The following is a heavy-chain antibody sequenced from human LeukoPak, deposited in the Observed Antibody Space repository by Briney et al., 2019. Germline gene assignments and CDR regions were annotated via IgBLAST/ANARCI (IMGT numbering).Heavy chain of an antibody. J-gene: IGHJ4*02. CDR2: IRHSGRT. CDR3: ARLPDISGWPFDY. CDR1: DDSIHRDF. Sequence: PSETLSLTCTASDDSIHRDFWTWIREPPGKGLEWIGYIRHSGRTVYNPSLQNRVTISIDRSKNQFSLRLTSVTAADTAIYYCARLPDISGWPFDYWGQGMLVTVSS. V-gene: IGHV4-59*01. D-gene: IGHD6-19*01.